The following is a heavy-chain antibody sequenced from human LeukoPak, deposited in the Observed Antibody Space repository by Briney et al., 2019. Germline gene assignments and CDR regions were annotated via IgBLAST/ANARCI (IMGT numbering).Heavy chain of an antibody. CDR3: ASSSLLGYCSSTSCDRGGNYYYYMDV. CDR1: GGSISSGDYY. D-gene: IGHD2-2*01. CDR2: IYYSGST. V-gene: IGHV4-30-4*08. J-gene: IGHJ6*03. Sequence: SETLSLTCTVSGGSISSGDYYWSWIRQPPGKGLEWIGYIYYSGSTYYNPSLKSRVTISVDTSKNQFSLKLSSVTAADTAVYYCASSSLLGYCSSTSCDRGGNYYYYMDVWGKGTTVTVS.